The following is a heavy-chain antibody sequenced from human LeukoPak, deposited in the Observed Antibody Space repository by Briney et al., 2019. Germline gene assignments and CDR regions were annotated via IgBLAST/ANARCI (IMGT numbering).Heavy chain of an antibody. CDR1: GGSISSGDYY. D-gene: IGHD3-22*01. Sequence: SETLSLTCTVSGGSISSGDYYWSWIRQPPGKGLEWIEYIYYSGSTYYNPSLKSRVTISVDTSKNQFSLKLSSVTAADTAVYYCASRPYYYDSSGFGAFDIWGQGTMVTVSS. V-gene: IGHV4-30-4*01. CDR2: IYYSGST. J-gene: IGHJ3*02. CDR3: ASRPYYYDSSGFGAFDI.